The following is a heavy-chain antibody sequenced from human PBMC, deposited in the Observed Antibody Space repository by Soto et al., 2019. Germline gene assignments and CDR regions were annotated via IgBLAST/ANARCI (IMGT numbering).Heavy chain of an antibody. CDR3: ARHKRGITGTTRYYYYGMDV. CDR2: IYPGDSDT. Sequence: GESLKISCNGSGYSFTSYWIGWVRQMPGKGLEWMGIIYPGDSDTRYSPSFQGQVTISADKSISTAYLQWSSLKASDTAMYYCARHKRGITGTTRYYYYGMDVWGQGTTVTVSS. J-gene: IGHJ6*02. CDR1: GYSFTSYW. D-gene: IGHD1-7*01. V-gene: IGHV5-51*01.